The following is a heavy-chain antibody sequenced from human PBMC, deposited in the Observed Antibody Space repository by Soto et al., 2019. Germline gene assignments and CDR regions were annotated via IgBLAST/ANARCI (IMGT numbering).Heavy chain of an antibody. CDR1: GGSISSGGYY. J-gene: IGHJ2*01. V-gene: IGHV4-31*03. D-gene: IGHD2-15*01. Sequence: QVQLQESGPGLVKPSQTLSLTCTVSGGSISSGGYYWSWIRQHPGKGLEWIGYIYYSGSTYYNPSLKSRVTISVDTSKNQFSRKLSSVTAADTAVYYCARVDIVVVVAAIRSWYFDLWGRGTLVTVSS. CDR2: IYYSGST. CDR3: ARVDIVVVVAAIRSWYFDL.